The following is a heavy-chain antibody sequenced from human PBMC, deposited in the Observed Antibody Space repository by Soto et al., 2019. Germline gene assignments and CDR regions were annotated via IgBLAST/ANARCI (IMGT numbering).Heavy chain of an antibody. J-gene: IGHJ4*02. Sequence: PWGSMRRPCAAAGFTFNNYGIHWVRQTPGKGLEWVALISFDGRNEYYGDSVKGRFTVSRDNSKNTLYLQMNNLGTEDTAIYFCARDQRGYNYGPLAYWGQGILVTVSS. D-gene: IGHD5-18*01. CDR3: ARDQRGYNYGPLAY. CDR2: ISFDGRNE. V-gene: IGHV3-30*03. CDR1: GFTFNNYG.